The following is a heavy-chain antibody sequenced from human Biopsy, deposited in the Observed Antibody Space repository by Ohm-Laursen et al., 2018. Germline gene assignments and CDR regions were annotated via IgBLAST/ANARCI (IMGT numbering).Heavy chain of an antibody. CDR3: VKDRGAAGTDYYYGMDV. CDR1: RSTFCTYG. V-gene: IGHV3-30*18. Sequence: SLRLSCTASRSTFCTYGMHWVCQAPGPGLEWVAVISFDGSDQKYADSMKGRFTISRDNSKNTLYLQMNSLRAEDTAVFYCVKDRGAAGTDYYYGMDVWGQGTTVTVSS. D-gene: IGHD3-10*01. J-gene: IGHJ6*02. CDR2: ISFDGSDQ.